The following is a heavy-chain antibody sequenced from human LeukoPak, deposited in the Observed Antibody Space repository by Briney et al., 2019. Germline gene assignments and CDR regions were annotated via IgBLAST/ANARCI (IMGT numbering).Heavy chain of an antibody. D-gene: IGHD3-3*01. J-gene: IGHJ6*03. Sequence: GGSLRLSCAVSGFTFSSYAMSWVRQAPGKGLEWVSDISGSGGSTYYADSVKGRFTISRDNSKNTLYLQMNSLRAEDTAVYYCVPRKEWSCYMDVWGKGTTVTVSS. CDR3: VPRKEWSCYMDV. V-gene: IGHV3-23*01. CDR2: ISGSGGST. CDR1: GFTFSSYA.